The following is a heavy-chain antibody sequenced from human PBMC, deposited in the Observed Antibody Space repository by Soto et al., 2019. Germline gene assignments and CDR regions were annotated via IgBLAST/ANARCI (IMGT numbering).Heavy chain of an antibody. D-gene: IGHD5-12*01. CDR1: GFTFSGYA. CDR3: AKDQAGGWISHGYDH. Sequence: EVHLLQSGGDLVQPGGSLRLSCAASGFTFSGYAMSWVRQAPGKGLEWVSGISNSGGSTFYADSVKGRFTISRDNSENTWYLQMNSLKDEDTAVYFCAKDQAGGWISHGYDHWGQGSRVDVS. CDR2: ISNSGGST. J-gene: IGHJ5*02. V-gene: IGHV3-23*01.